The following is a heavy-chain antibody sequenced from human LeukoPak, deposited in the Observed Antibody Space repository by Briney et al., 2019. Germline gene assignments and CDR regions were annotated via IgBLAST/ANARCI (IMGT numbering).Heavy chain of an antibody. CDR2: INHSGST. CDR3: ERGRSILAY. Sequence: PSETLSLTCAVYGGSFSGYYWSWIRQPPGKGLEWIGEINHSGSTNYNPSLKSRVTISVDTSKNQFSLKLSSVTAADTAVYYCERGRSILAYWGQGTLVTVSS. CDR1: GGSFSGYY. J-gene: IGHJ4*02. D-gene: IGHD2-15*01. V-gene: IGHV4-34*01.